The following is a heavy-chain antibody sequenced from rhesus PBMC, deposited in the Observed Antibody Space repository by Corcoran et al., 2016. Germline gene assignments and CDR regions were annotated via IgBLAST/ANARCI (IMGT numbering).Heavy chain of an antibody. Sequence: QVQLQESGPGVVQPSETLSLTCAVSGYSISSGSDWSWIRQPPGKGLEWIGYIYGSSGSTNYNPSLKTRVTISKDTSKNQFSLKLSSVTAADTAVYYCARLYSGSWNLFDYWGQGVLVTVSS. CDR2: IYGSSGST. D-gene: IGHD6-25*01. CDR3: ARLYSGSWNLFDY. J-gene: IGHJ4*01. CDR1: GYSISSGSD. V-gene: IGHV4-76*01.